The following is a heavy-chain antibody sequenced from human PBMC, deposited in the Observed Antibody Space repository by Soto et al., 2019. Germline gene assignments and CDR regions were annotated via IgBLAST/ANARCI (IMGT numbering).Heavy chain of an antibody. J-gene: IGHJ1*01. CDR3: ARAPPYYDSSGYYPGYFQH. CDR2: IYYSGST. CDR1: GGSISSGGYY. Sequence: SETLSLTCTVSGGSISSGGYYWSWIRQHPGKGLEWIGYIYYSGSTYYNPSLKSRVTISVDTSKNQFSLKLSSVTAADTAVYYCARAPPYYDSSGYYPGYFQHWARAPWSPSPQ. D-gene: IGHD3-22*01. V-gene: IGHV4-31*03.